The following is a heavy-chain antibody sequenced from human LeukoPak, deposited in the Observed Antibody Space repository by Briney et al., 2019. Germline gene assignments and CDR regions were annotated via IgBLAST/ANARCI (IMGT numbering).Heavy chain of an antibody. Sequence: PSETLSLTCAVYGGSFSGYYWSWIRQPPGKGLEWIGEINHSGSTNYNPSLKSRVTISVDTSKNQFSLKLSSVTAADTAVYYCARGGNVFGVVIMGFDYWGQGTLVTVSS. CDR2: INHSGST. D-gene: IGHD3-3*01. V-gene: IGHV4-34*01. J-gene: IGHJ4*02. CDR1: GGSFSGYY. CDR3: ARGGNVFGVVIMGFDY.